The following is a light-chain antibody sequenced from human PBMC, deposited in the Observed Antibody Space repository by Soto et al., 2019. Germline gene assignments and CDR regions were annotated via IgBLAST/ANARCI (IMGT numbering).Light chain of an antibody. CDR2: EVS. CDR3: SSYTTNNTWV. V-gene: IGLV2-14*01. Sequence: QPVLTQPASVSGSPGQSITISCSGTSSDVAGFKYVSWYQHHPGKAPKLMIYEVSDRPSGVSNRFSGSKSGSTASLTISGLQAEDEADYFCSSYTTNNTWVFGGGTKVTVL. CDR1: SSDVAGFKY. J-gene: IGLJ2*01.